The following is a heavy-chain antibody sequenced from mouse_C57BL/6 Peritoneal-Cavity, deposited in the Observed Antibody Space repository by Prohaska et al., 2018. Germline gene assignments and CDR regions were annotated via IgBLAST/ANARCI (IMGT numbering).Heavy chain of an antibody. J-gene: IGHJ3*01. CDR1: GYTFTDYY. CDR2: IYPGSGNT. CDR3: SRNYYGSSFAY. D-gene: IGHD1-1*01. V-gene: IGHV1-84*01. Sequence: QIQLQQSGPELVKPGASVKIYCKASGYTFTDYYIKWVKQRPGQGLEWNGWIYPGSGNTKYNEKLKGKATLTVDSSSSTAYMQLINLTSQDFAVYFCSRNYYGSSFAYWGPGTLVTVSA.